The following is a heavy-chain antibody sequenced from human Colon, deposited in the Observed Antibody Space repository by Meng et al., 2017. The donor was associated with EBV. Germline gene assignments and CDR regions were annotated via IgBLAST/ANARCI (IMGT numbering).Heavy chain of an antibody. CDR3: VRGSQVYYFES. CDR1: GGSISRSSYY. Sequence: GWGPGLGQPWEPRPLPCTVSGGSISRSSYYWGWIRQPPGKGLEWIGSIYYSGTTNYNPSLKSRVTMSVDTSKNNFSLKLSSVTAADTALYYCVRGSQVYYFESWGQGLLVTVSS. V-gene: IGHV4-39*07. J-gene: IGHJ4*02. D-gene: IGHD2-8*01. CDR2: IYYSGTT.